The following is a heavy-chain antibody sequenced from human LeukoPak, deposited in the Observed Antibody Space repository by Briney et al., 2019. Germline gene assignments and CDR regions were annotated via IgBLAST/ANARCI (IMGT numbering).Heavy chain of an antibody. V-gene: IGHV1-18*01. Sequence: ASVKVSCKASGYTFTSYGISWVRQAPGQGLEWMGWISAYNGNTNYAQKLQGRVTMTTDTSTSTAYMELRSLRSDDTAVYYCARYDFWSGWTVGINAFDIWGQGTMVTVSS. D-gene: IGHD3-3*01. J-gene: IGHJ3*02. CDR3: ARYDFWSGWTVGINAFDI. CDR2: ISAYNGNT. CDR1: GYTFTSYG.